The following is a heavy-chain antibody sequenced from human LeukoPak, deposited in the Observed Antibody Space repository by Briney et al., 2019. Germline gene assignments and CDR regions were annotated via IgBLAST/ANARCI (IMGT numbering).Heavy chain of an antibody. CDR1: GGSISGYY. J-gene: IGHJ2*01. Sequence: PSETLSLTCTVSGGSISGYYWGWIRQAPGKGLEWIAYIHYTGITNYNPSLRSRAAISVDTSTNQFSLKLTSVTAADTAMYYCARHITNSGSAFDLWSRGTLVTVSS. CDR2: IHYTGIT. CDR3: ARHITNSGSAFDL. D-gene: IGHD3-10*01. V-gene: IGHV4-59*08.